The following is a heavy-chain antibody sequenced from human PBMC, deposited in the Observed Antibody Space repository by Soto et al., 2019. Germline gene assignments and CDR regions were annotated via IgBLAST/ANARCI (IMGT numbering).Heavy chain of an antibody. CDR3: ARDTANYCTNGVCYDGGMDV. D-gene: IGHD2-8*01. CDR1: GGSISSGGYY. J-gene: IGHJ6*02. V-gene: IGHV4-31*03. Sequence: SETLSLTCTVSGGSISSGGYYWSWIRQHPGKGLEWIGYIYYSGSTYYNPSLKSRVTISVDTSKNQFSLKLSSVTAADTAVYYCARDTANYCTNGVCYDGGMDVWGQGTKVTVYS. CDR2: IYYSGST.